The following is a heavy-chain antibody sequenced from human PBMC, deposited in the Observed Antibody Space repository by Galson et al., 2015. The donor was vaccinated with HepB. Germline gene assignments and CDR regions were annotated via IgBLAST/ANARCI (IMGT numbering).Heavy chain of an antibody. Sequence: CAISGDSVSSNSAAWNWIRQSPSRGLEWLGRTYYRSKWYNDYAVSVKSRITINPDTSKNQFSLQLNSVTPEDTAVYYCARDRLAVAGKNYYGMDVWGQGTTVTVSS. V-gene: IGHV6-1*01. CDR1: GDSVSSNSAA. CDR2: TYYRSKWYN. J-gene: IGHJ6*02. D-gene: IGHD6-19*01. CDR3: ARDRLAVAGKNYYGMDV.